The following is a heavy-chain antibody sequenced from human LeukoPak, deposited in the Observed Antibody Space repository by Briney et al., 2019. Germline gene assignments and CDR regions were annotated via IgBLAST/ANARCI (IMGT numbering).Heavy chain of an antibody. CDR1: GFTFSSYA. CDR3: AKGSAYSSGWYDY. Sequence: PGGSLRLSCAGSGFTFSSYAMSWVRQAPGKGLEGVSAISARGGSTYYADAVKGRFTISRDNSKNTLYLQMNSLRAEDTAVYYCAKGSAYSSGWYDYWGQGTLVTVSS. D-gene: IGHD6-19*01. J-gene: IGHJ4*02. CDR2: ISARGGST. V-gene: IGHV3-23*01.